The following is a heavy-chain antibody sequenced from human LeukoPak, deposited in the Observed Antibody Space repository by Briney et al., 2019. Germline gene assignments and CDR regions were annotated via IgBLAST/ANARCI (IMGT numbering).Heavy chain of an antibody. CDR3: ATHIVVVTAMVDY. V-gene: IGHV4-39*01. CDR2: IYYSGST. Sequence: SETLSLTCTVSGGSISSSSYYWGWIRQPPGKGLEWIGSIYYSGSTYYNPSLKSRVTISVDTSKNQFPLKLSSVTAADTAVYYCATHIVVVTAMVDYWGQGTLVTVSS. CDR1: GGSISSSSYY. D-gene: IGHD2-21*02. J-gene: IGHJ4*02.